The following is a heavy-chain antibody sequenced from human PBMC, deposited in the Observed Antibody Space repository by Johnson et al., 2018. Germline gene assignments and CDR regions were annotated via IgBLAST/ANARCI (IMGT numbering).Heavy chain of an antibody. CDR2: ISYDGSNK. V-gene: IGHV3-30*18. CDR1: GFTFSSYG. D-gene: IGHD3-10*01. J-gene: IGHJ3*02. CDR3: AKMRRTRISGAFHI. Sequence: VQLLESGGGVVQPGRSLRLSCADSGFTFSSYGMKWVRQAPGKGLEWVAVISYDGSNKYYADAVKGRFTLSRDNSKNTLYLQMNSLRAEATAVYYGAKMRRTRISGAFHIWGQGTMVTVSS.